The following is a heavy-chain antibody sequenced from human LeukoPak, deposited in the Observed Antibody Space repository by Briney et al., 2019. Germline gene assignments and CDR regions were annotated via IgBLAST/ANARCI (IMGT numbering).Heavy chain of an antibody. J-gene: IGHJ6*02. CDR1: GFSFRTYG. V-gene: IGHV3-30*03. Sequence: PGRSLRLSCAASGFSFRTYGMHRVRQAPGKGLEWVAVISDDGSNKYYSDSVKGRFTISRDNSRNSLYLQMNSLRAEDTAVYYCARPPSITNPYYGMDVWGQGTTVTVSS. CDR2: ISDDGSNK. CDR3: ARPPSITNPYYGMDV. D-gene: IGHD3-3*01.